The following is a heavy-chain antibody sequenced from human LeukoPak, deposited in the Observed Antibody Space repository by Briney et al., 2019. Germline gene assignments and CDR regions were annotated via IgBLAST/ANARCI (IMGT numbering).Heavy chain of an antibody. J-gene: IGHJ3*02. CDR2: IYYSGST. V-gene: IGHV4-59*08. Sequence: SETLSLTCTASGGSISSYYWSWIRQPPGKGLEWIGYIYYSGSTNYNPSLKSRVTISVDTSKNQFSLKLSSVTAADTAVYYCARHEEGAFDIWGQGTMVTVSS. CDR3: ARHEEGAFDI. CDR1: GGSISSYY.